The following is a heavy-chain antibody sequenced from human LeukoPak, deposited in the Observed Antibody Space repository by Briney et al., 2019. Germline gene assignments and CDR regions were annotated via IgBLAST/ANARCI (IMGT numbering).Heavy chain of an antibody. Sequence: ASVKVSCKASGYSFTNYDINWVRQATGQGLEWMGWMNPNSGNTGLAQKFQGRVTMTRNTSIITAHMELSSLTSEDTAVYYCARVYCSVVVAATRGCYFDSWGQGTLVTVSS. D-gene: IGHD2-15*01. CDR3: ARVYCSVVVAATRGCYFDS. J-gene: IGHJ4*02. CDR1: GYSFTNYD. CDR2: MNPNSGNT. V-gene: IGHV1-8*01.